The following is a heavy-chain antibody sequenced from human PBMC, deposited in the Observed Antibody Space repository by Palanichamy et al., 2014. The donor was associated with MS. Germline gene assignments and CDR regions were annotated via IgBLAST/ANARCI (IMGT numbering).Heavy chain of an antibody. CDR2: TYYGSKWYS. Sequence: QVQLQQSGPGLVKPSQILSLTCVISGDSVSSNSAIWHWIRQSPSRGLEWLGRTYYGSKWYSDYATSVKSRITINPDTSKNQFSLQLNSVTPEDTAIYYCATVRGGDGYFTLWGRGTLVTVSS. D-gene: IGHD2-21*02. CDR3: ATVRGGDGYFTL. J-gene: IGHJ2*01. CDR1: GDSVSSNSAI. V-gene: IGHV6-1*01.